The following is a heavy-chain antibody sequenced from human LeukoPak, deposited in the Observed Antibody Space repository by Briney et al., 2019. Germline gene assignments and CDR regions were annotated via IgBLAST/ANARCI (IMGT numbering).Heavy chain of an antibody. J-gene: IGHJ4*02. D-gene: IGHD3-22*01. V-gene: IGHV4-34*01. CDR2: INHSGST. CDR3: AGTDYYDFYFDY. CDR1: GGSFSGYY. Sequence: SETLSLTCAVYGGSFSGYYWSWIRQPPGKGLEWIGEINHSGSTNYNPSLKSRVTISVDTSKNQFSLKLSSVTAADTAVYYCAGTDYYDFYFDYWGQGTLVTVSS.